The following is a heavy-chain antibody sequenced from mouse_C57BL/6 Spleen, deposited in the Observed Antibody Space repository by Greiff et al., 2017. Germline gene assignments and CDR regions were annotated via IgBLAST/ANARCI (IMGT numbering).Heavy chain of an antibody. CDR2: INPYNGGT. D-gene: IGHD1-1*01. V-gene: IGHV1-19*01. CDR1: GYTFTDYY. CDR3: ARSTVVADWYFDF. J-gene: IGHJ1*03. Sequence: EVQLQQSGPVLVKPGASVKMSCKASGYTFTDYYMNWVKQSHGKSLEWIGVINPYNGGTSYNQKFKGKDTLTVDKSYSTAYMELNSLPSEDSAVYYCARSTVVADWYFDFWGTGTTVTVSS.